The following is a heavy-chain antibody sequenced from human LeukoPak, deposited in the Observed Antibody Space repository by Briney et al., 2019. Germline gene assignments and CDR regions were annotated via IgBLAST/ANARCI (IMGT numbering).Heavy chain of an antibody. CDR1: GFTFSSYG. Sequence: GESLRLSCAASGFTFSSYGLHWVRQAPGKGLEWVAVISYDGSDKYYADSVKGRFTISRDNSKNTLYLQMNSLRAEDTAVYYCAKDPNRGLNTYSFDYWGQGNLVTVSS. J-gene: IGHJ4*02. D-gene: IGHD2-21*01. V-gene: IGHV3-30*18. CDR3: AKDPNRGLNTYSFDY. CDR2: ISYDGSDK.